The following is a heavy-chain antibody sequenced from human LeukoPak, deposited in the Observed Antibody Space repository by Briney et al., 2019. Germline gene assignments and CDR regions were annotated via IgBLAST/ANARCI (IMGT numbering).Heavy chain of an antibody. CDR3: ARGVYGDSLDY. Sequence: SETLSLTCTVSGGSISSSSYYWGWIRQPPGKGLEWIGSIYYSGSTYYNPSLESRVTISVDTSKNQFSLKLSSVTAADTAVYYCARGVYGDSLDYWGQGTLVTVSS. D-gene: IGHD4-17*01. J-gene: IGHJ4*02. V-gene: IGHV4-39*07. CDR1: GGSISSSSYY. CDR2: IYYSGST.